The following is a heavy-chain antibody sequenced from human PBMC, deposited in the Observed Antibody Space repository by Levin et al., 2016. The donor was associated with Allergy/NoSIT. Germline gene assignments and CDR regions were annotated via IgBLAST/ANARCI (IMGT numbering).Heavy chain of an antibody. Sequence: GESLKISCAASGFTFSNYEMNWVRQAPGKGLEWVSYISSSGSTIYYADSVKGRFTISRDNAKNSLYLQMNSLRAEDTAVYYCARDRRGVISLRYYYYGMDVWGQGTTVTVSS. D-gene: IGHD3-10*01. V-gene: IGHV3-48*03. CDR1: GFTFSNYE. CDR3: ARDRRGVISLRYYYYGMDV. J-gene: IGHJ6*02. CDR2: ISSSGSTI.